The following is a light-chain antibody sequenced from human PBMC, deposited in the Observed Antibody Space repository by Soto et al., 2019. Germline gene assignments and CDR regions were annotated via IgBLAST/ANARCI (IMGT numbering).Light chain of an antibody. V-gene: IGKV3-20*01. CDR2: GAS. J-gene: IGKJ1*01. Sequence: EIVLTQSPGTLSLFPGERATLSCRASLSVTSSYLAWFQQTPGQAPRLLIYGASSRATGIPDRFSGSGSGTDFTLTISRLEPEDFAMYYCQQYGTSPVTFGQGTKVDIK. CDR1: LSVTSSY. CDR3: QQYGTSPVT.